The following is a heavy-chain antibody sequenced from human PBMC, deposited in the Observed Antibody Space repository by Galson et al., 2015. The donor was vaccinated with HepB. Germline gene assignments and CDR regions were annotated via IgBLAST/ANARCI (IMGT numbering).Heavy chain of an antibody. D-gene: IGHD2-2*01. J-gene: IGHJ6*02. Sequence: LRLSCAASGFTFSTYSMNWVRQAPGKGLEWISYISRSSSNRYYADSVNGRFTISRDDAKNSLYLQMNSLRDEDTAVYYCSRDRYCTSTTCSGYYYGMDVWGQGTTVIVSS. CDR2: ISRSSSNR. V-gene: IGHV3-48*02. CDR3: SRDRYCTSTTCSGYYYGMDV. CDR1: GFTFSTYS.